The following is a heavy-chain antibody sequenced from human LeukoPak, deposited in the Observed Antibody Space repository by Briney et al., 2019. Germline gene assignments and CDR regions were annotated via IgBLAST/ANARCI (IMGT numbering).Heavy chain of an antibody. V-gene: IGHV3-30*18. J-gene: IGHJ4*02. CDR3: AKGGSSGWYWGAFFDY. Sequence: GRSLRLSCQASGFTFTFCGFHWVRQAPGKGLEWVALVSYDGSETFYADSVKGRVTISRDNSKNTVYLQMNSLRPEDTAVYYCAKGGSSGWYWGAFFDYWGQGTLVTVSS. D-gene: IGHD6-19*01. CDR1: GFTFTFCG. CDR2: VSYDGSET.